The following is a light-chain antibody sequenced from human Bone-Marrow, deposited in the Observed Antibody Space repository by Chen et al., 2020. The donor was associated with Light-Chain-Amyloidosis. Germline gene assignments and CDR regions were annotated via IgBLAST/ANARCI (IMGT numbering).Light chain of an antibody. CDR1: QTISSNY. V-gene: IGKV3-20*01. CDR2: GSS. Sequence: EIVLTQSPGTLSLSPGEGANLSCRASQTISSNYLTWYQQTFGKAPRLLIYGSSSRATGIPDRFTGSGSGTDFTLTINRLEPEDFAMSYCQQYGTSPLTFGGGTKVEIK. CDR3: QQYGTSPLT. J-gene: IGKJ4*01.